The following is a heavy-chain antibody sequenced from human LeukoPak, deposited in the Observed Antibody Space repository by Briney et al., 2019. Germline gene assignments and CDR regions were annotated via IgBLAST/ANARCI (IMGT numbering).Heavy chain of an antibody. CDR2: INTNTGNP. D-gene: IGHD1-26*01. CDR3: ARDQWELLDYFDY. Sequence: EASVKVSCKASGYTFTSYAMNWVRQAPGQGLEWMGWINTNTGNPTYAQGLTGRFVFSLDTSVSTAYLQISSLKAEDTAVYYCARDQWELLDYFDYWGQGTLVTVSS. CDR1: GYTFTSYA. J-gene: IGHJ4*02. V-gene: IGHV7-4-1*02.